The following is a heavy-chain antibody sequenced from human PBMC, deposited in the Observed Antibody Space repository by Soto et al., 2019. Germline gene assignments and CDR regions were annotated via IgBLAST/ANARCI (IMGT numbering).Heavy chain of an antibody. CDR3: ARQGGYGSPLDY. Sequence: PSETLSLTCTVSGGSVSSASYYWSWIRQPPGKGLEWIGYIYYSGKSNYNPSLKSRVIISVDTSNNQFSLKLSSVTAADTAVYYCARQGGYGSPLDYWGLGTLVTVSS. V-gene: IGHV4-61*01. CDR1: GGSVSSASYY. J-gene: IGHJ4*02. CDR2: IYYSGKS. D-gene: IGHD4-17*01.